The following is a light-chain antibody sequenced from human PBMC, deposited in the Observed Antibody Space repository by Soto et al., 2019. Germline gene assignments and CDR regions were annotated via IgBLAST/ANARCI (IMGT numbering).Light chain of an antibody. CDR3: QQYMSSVT. CDR2: GAS. J-gene: IGKJ1*01. Sequence: EIVLTQSPGSLSLSPGQRATLSCRASQSVDSTFFAWYQKKPGQAPRLLIYGASKRDTGVPDRFSGSGSGTDFTFTISRLEPEDLAVYYCQQYMSSVTFVQGTKVEI. V-gene: IGKV3-20*01. CDR1: QSVDSTF.